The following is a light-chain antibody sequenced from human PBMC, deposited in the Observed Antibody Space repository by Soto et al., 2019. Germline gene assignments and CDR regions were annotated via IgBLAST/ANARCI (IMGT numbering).Light chain of an antibody. Sequence: QSVLTQPASVSGSPGQSITISCTGTSSDVGAYNFVSWYQQHPGKAPKLIIHEVSNRPSGGSNRFSGSKSGNTASLTISGLQAEDAADYYGSSHGASNPFYVCGSGTKGTVL. CDR2: EVS. CDR3: SSHGASNPFYV. V-gene: IGLV2-14*01. CDR1: SSDVGAYNF. J-gene: IGLJ1*01.